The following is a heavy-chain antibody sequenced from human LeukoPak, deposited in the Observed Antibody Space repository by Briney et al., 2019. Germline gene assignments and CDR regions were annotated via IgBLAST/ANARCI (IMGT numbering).Heavy chain of an antibody. J-gene: IGHJ5*02. CDR3: ARGSAMGGIWFDP. V-gene: IGHV1-69*01. CDR2: IIPIFGTA. CDR1: GGTFSSYA. Sequence: ASVKVSCKASGGTFSSYAISWVRQAPGQGLDWMGGIIPIFGTANYAQKFQGRVTITADESTSTAYMELSSLRSEDTAVYYCARGSAMGGIWFDPWGQGTLVTVSS. D-gene: IGHD3-10*01.